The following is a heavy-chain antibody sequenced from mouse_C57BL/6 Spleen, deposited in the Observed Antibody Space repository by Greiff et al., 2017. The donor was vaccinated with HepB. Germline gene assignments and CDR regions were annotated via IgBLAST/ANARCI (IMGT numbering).Heavy chain of an antibody. Sequence: QVQLQQSGAELVKPGASVKMSCKASGYTFTTYPIEWMKQNHGKSLEWIGNFHPYNDDTKYNEKFKGKATLTVEKSSSTVYLALSRLTSDDSAVYYCARRYYDYDDGAWCAYWGQGTLVTVSA. V-gene: IGHV1-47*01. J-gene: IGHJ3*01. D-gene: IGHD2-4*01. CDR3: ARRYYDYDDGAWCAY. CDR2: FHPYNDDT. CDR1: GYTFTTYP.